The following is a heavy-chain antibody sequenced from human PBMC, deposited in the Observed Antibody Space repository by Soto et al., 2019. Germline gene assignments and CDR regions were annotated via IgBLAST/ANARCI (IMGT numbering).Heavy chain of an antibody. D-gene: IGHD3-3*01. CDR1: GYTFTSYY. J-gene: IGHJ6*02. V-gene: IGHV1-46*01. CDR2: INPSGGST. CDR3: ARGKRRFLEWFPGMDV. Sequence: ASVKVSCKASGYTFTSYYMHWVRQAPGQGLEWMGIINPSGGSTSYAQKFQGRVTMTRDTSTSTVYMELSSLRSEDTAVYYCARGKRRFLEWFPGMDVWGQGTTVTVSS.